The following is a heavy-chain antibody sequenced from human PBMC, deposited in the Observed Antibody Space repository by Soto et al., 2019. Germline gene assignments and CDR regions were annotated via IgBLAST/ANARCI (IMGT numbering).Heavy chain of an antibody. V-gene: IGHV3-30*03. CDR2: ISYDGSSK. J-gene: IGHJ5*02. CDR3: SRDRRGGRAVLDA. Sequence: GSLRLSCAASGFSFSNYGMHWVRQAPGKGLEWVAVISYDGSSKYHAGSVTGRFTISRDNSKNTLHLQMNSLRAEDTAVYYCSRDRRGGRAVLDAWGKGTPVTVS. D-gene: IGHD2-8*01. CDR1: GFSFSNYG.